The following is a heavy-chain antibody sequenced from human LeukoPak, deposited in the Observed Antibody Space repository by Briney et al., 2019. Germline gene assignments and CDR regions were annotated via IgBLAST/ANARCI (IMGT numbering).Heavy chain of an antibody. CDR2: IYYSGST. Sequence: SQTLSLTCTVSGGSISSGGYYWSWIRQHPGKGLEWIGYIYYSGSTYYNPSLKSRVTISVDTSKNQFSLKLSSVTAADTAVYYCARDPGIAARPGSDYWGQGTLVTVSS. D-gene: IGHD6-6*01. V-gene: IGHV4-31*03. J-gene: IGHJ4*02. CDR1: GGSISSGGYY. CDR3: ARDPGIAARPGSDY.